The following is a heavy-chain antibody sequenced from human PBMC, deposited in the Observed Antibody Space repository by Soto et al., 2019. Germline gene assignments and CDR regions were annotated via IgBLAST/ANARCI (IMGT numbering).Heavy chain of an antibody. CDR1: GFTFSSYD. J-gene: IGHJ3*02. CDR3: ARVKNGYSGYDYAFDI. Sequence: GGSLRLSCAASGFTFSSYDMHWVRQATGKGLEWVSAIGTAGDTYYPGSVKGRFTISRENAKNSLYLQMNSLRAGDTAVDYCARVKNGYSGYDYAFDIWGQGTMVTVSS. D-gene: IGHD5-12*01. V-gene: IGHV3-13*01. CDR2: IGTAGDT.